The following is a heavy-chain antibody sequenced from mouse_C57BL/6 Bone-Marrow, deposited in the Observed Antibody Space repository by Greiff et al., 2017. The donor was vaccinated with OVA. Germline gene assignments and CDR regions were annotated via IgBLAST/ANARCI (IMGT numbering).Heavy chain of an antibody. CDR1: GYSITSGYY. J-gene: IGHJ3*01. CDR3: AREGYDGIAY. V-gene: IGHV3-6*01. CDR2: ISYDGSN. Sequence: EVKLMESGPGLVKPSQSLSLTCSVTGYSITSGYYWNWIRQFPGNKLEWMGYISYDGSNNYNPSLKNRISITRDTSKNQFFLKLNSVTTEDTATYYCAREGYDGIAYWGQGTLVTVSA. D-gene: IGHD2-2*01.